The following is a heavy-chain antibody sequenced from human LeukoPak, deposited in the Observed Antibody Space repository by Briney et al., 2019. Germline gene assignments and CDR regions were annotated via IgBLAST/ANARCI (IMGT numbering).Heavy chain of an antibody. Sequence: ASVKVSCKASGYTFTVYYMHWVRQVPGQGLEWMGWINPNSGGTNYAQKFQGRVTMTRDTSISTAYMELSRLRSDDTAVYYCARGVSGIYYYYYMDVWGKGTTVTVSS. CDR1: GYTFTVYY. CDR2: INPNSGGT. J-gene: IGHJ6*03. D-gene: IGHD1-26*01. CDR3: ARGVSGIYYYYYMDV. V-gene: IGHV1-2*02.